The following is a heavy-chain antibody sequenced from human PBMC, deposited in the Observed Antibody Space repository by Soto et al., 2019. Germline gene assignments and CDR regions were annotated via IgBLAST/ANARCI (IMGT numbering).Heavy chain of an antibody. V-gene: IGHV3-33*01. J-gene: IGHJ5*02. CDR2: IWYDGSNK. CDR1: GFTFSSYG. CDR3: ASTESWLQLVNWFDP. Sequence: GGSLRLSCAASGFTFSSYGMHWVRQAPGKGLEWVAVIWYDGSNKYYADSVKGRFTISRDNSKNTLYLQMNSLRSEDTAVYYCASTESWLQLVNWFDPWGQGTLVTVSS. D-gene: IGHD5-12*01.